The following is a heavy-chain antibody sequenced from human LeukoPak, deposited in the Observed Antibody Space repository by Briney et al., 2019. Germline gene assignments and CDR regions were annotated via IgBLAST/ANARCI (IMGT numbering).Heavy chain of an antibody. V-gene: IGHV4-39*01. D-gene: IGHD3-16*01. Sequence: PSETLSLTCTVSGGSIDSSTYYWGWIRQPPGKGLEWIGSFYNCGSTYRNPSLSSRVTIFADMSKNQFSLKLTSVTAADTAVYYCARRLRPGDYFDYWGQGILVTVSS. CDR1: GGSIDSSTYY. CDR2: FYNCGST. CDR3: ARRLRPGDYFDY. J-gene: IGHJ4*02.